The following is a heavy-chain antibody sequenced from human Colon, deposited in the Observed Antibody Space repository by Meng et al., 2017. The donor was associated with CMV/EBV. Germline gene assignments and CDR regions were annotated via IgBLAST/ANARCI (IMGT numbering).Heavy chain of an antibody. D-gene: IGHD3-22*01. CDR2: ISAYNGKT. J-gene: IGHJ4*02. V-gene: IGHV1-18*01. Sequence: ASVKVSCKPSGYRFTSYGISWVRQAPGQGLEWMGWISAYNGKTYYAQNFQGRLILTTDTSTGTVNMELRSLTSDDTAVYYCARDRITYYYDTSDYSSYFDFWGQGTLVTVSS. CDR1: GYRFTSYG. CDR3: ARDRITYYYDTSDYSSYFDF.